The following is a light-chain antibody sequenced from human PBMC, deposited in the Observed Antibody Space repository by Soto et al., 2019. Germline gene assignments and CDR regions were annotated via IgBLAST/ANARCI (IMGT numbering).Light chain of an antibody. V-gene: IGLV2-23*02. Sequence: QSALTQPASVSGSPGQSITISCTGTSSDVGSYKFVSWYQQHPGKAPKLMIYEVSKWPSGVSNRFSGSKSGNTASLTISGLQAEDEADYYCCSYAGFKIGVIFGGGTKLTVL. CDR1: SSDVGSYKF. J-gene: IGLJ2*01. CDR3: CSYAGFKIGVI. CDR2: EVS.